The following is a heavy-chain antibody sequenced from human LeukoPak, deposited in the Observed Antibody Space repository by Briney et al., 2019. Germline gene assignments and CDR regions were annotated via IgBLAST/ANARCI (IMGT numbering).Heavy chain of an antibody. CDR2: IHHSGST. Sequence: SETLSLTCTVSGFSISSGYYWGWIRQPPGKGLEWIGSIHHSGSTYYNPSLKSRVTISMGTSKNQFSLKLTSVTAADTAVYYCARDRVQYGSGMTWGQGTLVTVSS. D-gene: IGHD3-10*01. V-gene: IGHV4-38-2*02. J-gene: IGHJ5*02. CDR1: GFSISSGYY. CDR3: ARDRVQYGSGMT.